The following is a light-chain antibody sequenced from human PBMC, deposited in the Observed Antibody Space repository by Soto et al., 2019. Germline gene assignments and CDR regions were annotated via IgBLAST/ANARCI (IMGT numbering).Light chain of an antibody. J-gene: IGLJ2*01. CDR3: QSYDSSLSVVV. CDR1: SSNIGAGYD. Sequence: QSVLTQPPSVSGAPGQRVIISCTGSSSNIGAGYDVHWYQQLPGTAPKVLIYGNSNRPSGVPDRFSGSKSGTSASLAITGLQAEDEADYYSQSYDSSLSVVVFGGGTQLTVL. CDR2: GNS. V-gene: IGLV1-40*01.